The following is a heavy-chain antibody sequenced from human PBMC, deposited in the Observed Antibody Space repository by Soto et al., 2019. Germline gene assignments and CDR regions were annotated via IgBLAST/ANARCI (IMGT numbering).Heavy chain of an antibody. CDR3: ARGWEYYDFWSGYYNYYGMDF. V-gene: IGHV4-4*07. J-gene: IGHJ6*02. CDR1: GGSISSYY. D-gene: IGHD3-3*01. CDR2: IYTSGST. Sequence: SETLSLTCTVSGGSISSYYWSWIRQPAGKGLEWIGRIYTSGSTNYNPSLKSRVTMSVDTSKNQFSLKLSSVTAADTAVYYCARGWEYYDFWSGYYNYYGMDFWGQGTTVTVSS.